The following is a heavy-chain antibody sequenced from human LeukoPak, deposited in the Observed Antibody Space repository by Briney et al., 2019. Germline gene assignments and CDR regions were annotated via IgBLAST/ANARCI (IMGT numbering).Heavy chain of an antibody. CDR3: AKDPYIVTRVTFDY. CDR1: GFSFSSYA. Sequence: GGSLRLSCAASGFSFSSYAMCWVRQAPGVGLEWVSAITASGGSTYYADSVKGRFTISRDNSKSTLYLQMNSLRANDTAVYYCAKDPYIVTRVTFDYCGQGTLVTVSS. V-gene: IGHV3-23*01. J-gene: IGHJ4*02. D-gene: IGHD2/OR15-2a*01. CDR2: ITASGGST.